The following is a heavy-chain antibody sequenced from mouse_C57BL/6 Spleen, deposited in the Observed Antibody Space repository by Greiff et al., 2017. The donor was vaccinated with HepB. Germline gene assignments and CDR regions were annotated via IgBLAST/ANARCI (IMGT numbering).Heavy chain of an antibody. CDR3: ARDNDGYYAWFAY. D-gene: IGHD2-3*01. J-gene: IGHJ3*01. Sequence: QVQLQQPGAELVRPGTSVKLSCKASGYTFTSYWMHWVKQRPGQGLAWIGVIDPSDSYTNYNQKFKGKATLTVDTSSSTAYMQLSSLTSEDSAVYYCARDNDGYYAWFAYWGQGTLVTVSA. CDR2: IDPSDSYT. V-gene: IGHV1-59*01. CDR1: GYTFTSYW.